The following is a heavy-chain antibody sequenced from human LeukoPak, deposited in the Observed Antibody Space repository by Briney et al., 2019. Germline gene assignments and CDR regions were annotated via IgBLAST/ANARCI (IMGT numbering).Heavy chain of an antibody. CDR2: INHSGST. CDR3: GGRGWSEFDY. D-gene: IGHD6-19*01. V-gene: IGHV4-34*01. CDR1: GGSFSGYY. J-gene: IGHJ4*02. Sequence: SETLSLTCAVYGGSFSGYYWSWIRQPPGKGLEWIGEINHSGSTNYNPSLKSRVTISVDTSKNQFSLRLSSVTAADTAVYYCGGRGWSEFDYWGQGTLVTVSS.